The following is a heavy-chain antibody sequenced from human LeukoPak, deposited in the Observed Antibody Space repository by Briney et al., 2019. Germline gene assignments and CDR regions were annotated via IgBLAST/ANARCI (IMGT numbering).Heavy chain of an antibody. Sequence: GGSLRLSCAASGFAFSTYGMHWGRQAPGKGLEWVAFIRSDGSIKYNADSVKGRFTISRDNSKNTLYLQMNSLRPEDTAVYWCAKTHSTSWGILEYWGQGALLTVSSGEYWGQGALVTVSS. V-gene: IGHV3-30*02. CDR3: AKTHSTSWGILEYWGQGALLTVSSGEY. CDR2: IRSDGSIK. D-gene: IGHD6-13*01. J-gene: IGHJ4*02. CDR1: GFAFSTYG.